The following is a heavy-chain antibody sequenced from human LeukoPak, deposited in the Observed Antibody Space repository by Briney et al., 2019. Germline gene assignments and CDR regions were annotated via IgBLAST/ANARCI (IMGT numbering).Heavy chain of an antibody. CDR1: GGTFSSYA. Sequence: SVKVSCKASGGTFSSYAISWVRQAPGQGLEWMGGLIPIFGTSNYAQKFQGRVTITADESTSTAYMELSSLRSEDTAVYYCARDGPYYDILTGYMVRVPGYYYYGMDVWGQGTTVTVSS. J-gene: IGHJ6*02. CDR2: LIPIFGTS. V-gene: IGHV1-69*13. D-gene: IGHD3-9*01. CDR3: ARDGPYYDILTGYMVRVPGYYYYGMDV.